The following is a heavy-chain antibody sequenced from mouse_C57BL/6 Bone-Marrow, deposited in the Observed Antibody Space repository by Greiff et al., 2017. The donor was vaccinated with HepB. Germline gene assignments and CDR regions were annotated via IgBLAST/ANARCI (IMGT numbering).Heavy chain of an antibody. J-gene: IGHJ2*01. D-gene: IGHD2-3*01. CDR2: ISSGGSYT. CDR1: GFTFSSYG. CDR3: ARRDGYYDYFDY. V-gene: IGHV5-6*01. Sequence: VQLKASGGDLVKPGGSLKLSCAASGFTFSSYGMSWVRQTPDKRLEWVATISSGGSYTYYPDSVKGRFTISRDNAKNTLYLQMSSLKSEDTAMYYCARRDGYYDYFDYWGQGTTLTVSS.